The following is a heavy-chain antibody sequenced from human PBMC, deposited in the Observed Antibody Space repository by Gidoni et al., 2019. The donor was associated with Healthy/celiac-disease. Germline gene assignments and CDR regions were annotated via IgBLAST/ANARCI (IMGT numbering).Heavy chain of an antibody. V-gene: IGHV3-7*03. D-gene: IGHD3-10*01. CDR3: ARVWFGEQSVDY. CDR1: AFPLSGYW. CDR2: IKQDGSEK. Sequence: EVQPVESGGGLVQPGRSLSLSCAAPAFPLSGYWMSWVRQAPGKGMEWVVKIKQDGSEKYYVDSVKGRFTISRDNAKNSLYLQMNSLRAEDTAVYYCARVWFGEQSVDYWGQGTLVTVSS. J-gene: IGHJ4*02.